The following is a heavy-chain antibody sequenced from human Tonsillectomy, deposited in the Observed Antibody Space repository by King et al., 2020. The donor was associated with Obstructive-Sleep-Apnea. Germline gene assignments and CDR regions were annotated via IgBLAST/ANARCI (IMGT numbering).Heavy chain of an antibody. CDR3: ARDSKSYQGFDY. Sequence: VQLQESGPGLVKPSQTLSLTCTVSGGSISSGDNYWSWIRQPPGKGLEWIGYIYYSGSTYYNPSLKSRVTISVDTSKNQFSLKLSSVTAADTAVYYCARDSKSYQGFDYWGQGTLVTVSS. V-gene: IGHV4-30-4*01. CDR1: GGSISSGDNY. CDR2: IYYSGST. J-gene: IGHJ4*02.